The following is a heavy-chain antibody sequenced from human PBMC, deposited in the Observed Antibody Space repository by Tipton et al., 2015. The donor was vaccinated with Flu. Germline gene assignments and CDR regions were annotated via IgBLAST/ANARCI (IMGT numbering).Heavy chain of an antibody. CDR2: INHSGST. CDR1: GGSFSGYY. CDR3: ATKFANWGVWEPRDY. V-gene: IGHV4-34*01. D-gene: IGHD7-27*01. J-gene: IGHJ4*02. Sequence: TLSLTCAVYGGSFSGYYWSWIRQPPGKGLEWIGEINHSGSTNYHPSLKSRVTISADTSKKQFSLKLNSVTAADPAVYFCATKFANWGVWEPRDYWGQGTLVTVS.